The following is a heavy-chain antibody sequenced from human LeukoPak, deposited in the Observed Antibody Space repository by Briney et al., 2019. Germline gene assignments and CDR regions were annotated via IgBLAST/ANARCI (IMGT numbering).Heavy chain of an antibody. V-gene: IGHV4-31*11. CDR1: GGSFSGYY. Sequence: SETLSLTCAVYGGSFSGYYWSWIRQHPGKGLEWIGYIYYSGSTYYNPSLKSRVTISVDTSKNQFSLKLSSVTAADTAVYYCARDPRIAAAGLYGMDVWGQGTTVTVSS. CDR3: ARDPRIAAAGLYGMDV. J-gene: IGHJ6*02. D-gene: IGHD6-13*01. CDR2: IYYSGST.